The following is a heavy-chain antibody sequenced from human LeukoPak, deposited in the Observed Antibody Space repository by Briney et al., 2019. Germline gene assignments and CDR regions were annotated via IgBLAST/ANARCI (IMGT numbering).Heavy chain of an antibody. CDR1: GGSFSGYY. CDR3: ARDADYYGSGGKYYYYMDV. Sequence: SETLSLTCAVYGGSFSGYYWSWIRQPPGKGLEWIGEINHSGSTNYNPSLKSRVTISVDTSKNQFSLKLSSVTAADTAVYYCARDADYYGSGGKYYYYMDVWGKGTTVTISS. J-gene: IGHJ6*03. CDR2: INHSGST. V-gene: IGHV4-34*01. D-gene: IGHD3-10*01.